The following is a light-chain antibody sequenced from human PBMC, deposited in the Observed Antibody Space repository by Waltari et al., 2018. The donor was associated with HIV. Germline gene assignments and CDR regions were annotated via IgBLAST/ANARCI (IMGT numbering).Light chain of an antibody. CDR2: GTS. J-gene: IGKJ2*01. Sequence: DVHMSQSPSSLSASVRDRVTITCRASQPISNSLAWYQQKPGKAPKPLVYGTSRLESGVPSRFSGSGSGTDYTLTISSLQPEDFASYYCQQYYSIPNTFGQGTKLEIK. CDR1: QPISNS. CDR3: QQYYSIPNT. V-gene: IGKV1-NL1*01.